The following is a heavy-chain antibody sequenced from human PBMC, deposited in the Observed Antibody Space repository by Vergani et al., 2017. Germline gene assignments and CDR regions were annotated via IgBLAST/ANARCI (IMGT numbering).Heavy chain of an antibody. D-gene: IGHD5-18*01. V-gene: IGHV1-46*01. CDR2: INPSGGST. J-gene: IGHJ4*02. CDR1: GYTFTSYY. Sequence: QVQLVQSGAEVKKPGASVKVSCKASGYTFTSYYMHWVRQAPGQGLEWMGIINPSGGSTSYAQKFQGRVTMTRETATSTVYMELGSLRSEDTAVYYCARARTRGYSYDIDYWGQGTLVTVSS. CDR3: ARARTRGYSYDIDY.